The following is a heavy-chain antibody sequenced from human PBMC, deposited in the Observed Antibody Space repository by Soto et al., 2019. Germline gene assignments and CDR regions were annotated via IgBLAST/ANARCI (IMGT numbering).Heavy chain of an antibody. D-gene: IGHD6-13*01. CDR1: GYTFTTYG. CDR2: ITAYNGNT. J-gene: IGHJ4*02. CDR3: ARASLQPFDY. Sequence: QVHLVQSGAEVKEPGASVKVSCKASGYTFTTYGISWVRQAPGLGLEWMGWITAYNGNTDYAQKLQGRVTMTTDTSTSTDYMELRSLRSEDTAVYDCARASLQPFDYWGRGTLVTVSS. V-gene: IGHV1-18*04.